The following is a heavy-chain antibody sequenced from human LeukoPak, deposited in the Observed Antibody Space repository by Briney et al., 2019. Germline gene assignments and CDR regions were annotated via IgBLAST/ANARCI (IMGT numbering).Heavy chain of an antibody. V-gene: IGHV1-8*01. D-gene: IGHD2-2*01. CDR3: ARAGDIVVVPAAPEYYYYYGMDV. CDR1: GYTFTRYD. CDR2: MNPNSGNT. Sequence: GASVKVSCKASGYTFTRYDINWLRQATGQGLEWMGWMNPNSGNTGSAQKFQGRVTMTRNTSISTAYMELSSLRSEDTAVYYCARAGDIVVVPAAPEYYYYYGMDVWGQGTTVTVP. J-gene: IGHJ6*02.